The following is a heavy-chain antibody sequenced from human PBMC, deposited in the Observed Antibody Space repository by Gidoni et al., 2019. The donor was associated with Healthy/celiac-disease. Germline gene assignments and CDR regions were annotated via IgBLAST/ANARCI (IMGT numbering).Heavy chain of an antibody. J-gene: IGHJ4*02. CDR1: GGSLSSSNW. CDR2: IYHSGST. V-gene: IGHV4-4*02. CDR3: ARVSKMVAAPYFDY. D-gene: IGHD2-15*01. Sequence: QVQLQESGPGLVKPSGTLSLTCAVSGGSLSSSNWWRWVRQPPGKGLEWMGEIYHSGSTNYHPSRKSRVTISVDKSKNQFSLKLSSVTAADTAVYYCARVSKMVAAPYFDYWGQGTLVTVSS.